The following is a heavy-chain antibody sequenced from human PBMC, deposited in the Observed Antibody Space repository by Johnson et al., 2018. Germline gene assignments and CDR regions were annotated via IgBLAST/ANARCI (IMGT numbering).Heavy chain of an antibody. D-gene: IGHD6-13*01. CDR2: IYSEGST. Sequence: VELVQAGGGLVEPGGSLGLSCAASGFTVSGDYMNWVRQAPGQGLEWVSVIYSEGSTNYADHVKGRFTIPRDISNNTLYLQMNSLRAEDPAVYYYAKDWRGDSLWYQSDYWGQGTLVTVSS. V-gene: IGHV3-66*01. CDR3: AKDWRGDSLWYQSDY. CDR1: GFTVSGDY. J-gene: IGHJ4*02.